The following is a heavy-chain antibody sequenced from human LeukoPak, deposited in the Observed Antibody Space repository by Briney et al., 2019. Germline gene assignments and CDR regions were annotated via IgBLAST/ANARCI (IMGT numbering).Heavy chain of an antibody. CDR3: AKGGYSSGWYGDN. V-gene: IGHV4-31*03. D-gene: IGHD6-19*01. J-gene: IGHJ4*02. Sequence: PSETLSLTCNVSGGFIGSGRYYWSWVRQFPGKGLEYMGYSHNSGDTYYNPSLKGRAVITRDTSRNQFSLSLTSVTAADTAVYYCAKGGYSSGWYGDNWGQGIRVTV. CDR1: GGFIGSGRYY. CDR2: SHNSGDT.